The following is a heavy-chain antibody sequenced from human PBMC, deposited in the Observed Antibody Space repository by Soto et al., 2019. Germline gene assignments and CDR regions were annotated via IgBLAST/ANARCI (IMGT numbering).Heavy chain of an antibody. V-gene: IGHV3-33*01. J-gene: IGHJ4*02. Sequence: QVQLVESGGGVVQPGRSLRLSCAASGFTFSSYGMHWVRQAPGKGLEWVAVIWYDGSNKYYADSVKGRFTISRDNSKNTLYLQMNSLRAEDTAVYYCAREGFYDILTGPQDYWGQGTLFTVSS. CDR3: AREGFYDILTGPQDY. D-gene: IGHD3-9*01. CDR1: GFTFSSYG. CDR2: IWYDGSNK.